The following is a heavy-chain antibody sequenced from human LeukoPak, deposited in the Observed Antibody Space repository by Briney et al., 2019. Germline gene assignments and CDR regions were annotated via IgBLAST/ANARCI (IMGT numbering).Heavy chain of an antibody. J-gene: IGHJ4*02. Sequence: ASVKVSCKASGYTFTSYGISWVRQAPGQGLEWMGWIIAYNGNTNYARKPQGRVTMTTDTSTSTAYMELRSLRSDDTAVYYCARDLKMGYSSGRYSWGTGSSNDYWGQGTLVTVSS. CDR1: GYTFTSYG. V-gene: IGHV1-18*01. CDR3: ARDLKMGYSSGRYSWGTGSSNDY. D-gene: IGHD6-19*01. CDR2: IIAYNGNT.